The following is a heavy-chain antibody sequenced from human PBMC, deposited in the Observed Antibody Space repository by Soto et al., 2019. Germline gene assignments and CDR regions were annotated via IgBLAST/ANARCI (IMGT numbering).Heavy chain of an antibody. CDR1: AFSFTTSGVG. CDR2: IYWDDDK. CDR3: VQHSTFYDFWSCYPRTNWFEF. V-gene: IGHV2-5*04. D-gene: IGHD3-3*01. Sequence: VSGPTLVNPTQTLTLTCTFSAFSFTTSGVGVGWIRQSPGKALEWLALIYWDDDKRYSPSLKSRLTITKDTSKNQVVLVMTNMDPVNTGTYYCVQHSTFYDFWSCYPRTNWFEFWSQGILVTVSS. J-gene: IGHJ5*01.